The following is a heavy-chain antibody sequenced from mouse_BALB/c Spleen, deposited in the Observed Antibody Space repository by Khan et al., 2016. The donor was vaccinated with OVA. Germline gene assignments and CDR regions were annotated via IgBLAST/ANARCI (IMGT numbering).Heavy chain of an antibody. CDR2: INTYTGEP. CDR3: ASGGYWYCDV. D-gene: IGHD1-1*02. V-gene: IGHV9-3-1*01. CDR1: GYTFTNYG. J-gene: IGHJ1*01. Sequence: QIQLVQSGPELKKPGETVKISCKASGYTFTNYGMNWVKQAPGKGLKWMGWINTYTGEPTYADDFKGRFAFSLETSASTAYLQINNLKNEDTATYLCASGGYWYCDVWGAGTTVTVSS.